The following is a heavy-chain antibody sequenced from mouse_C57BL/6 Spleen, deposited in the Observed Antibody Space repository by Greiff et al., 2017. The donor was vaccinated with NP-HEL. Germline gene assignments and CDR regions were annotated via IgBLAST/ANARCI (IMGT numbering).Heavy chain of an antibody. V-gene: IGHV1-82*01. Sequence: QVQLQQSGPELVKPGASVKISCKASGYAFSSSWMNWVKQRPGKGLEWIGRIYPGDGDTNYNGKFKGKATLTADKSSSTAYMQLSSLTSEDSAVYFCARRSYYSNYGDAMDYWGQGTSVTVSS. CDR3: ARRSYYSNYGDAMDY. J-gene: IGHJ4*01. D-gene: IGHD2-5*01. CDR1: GYAFSSSW. CDR2: IYPGDGDT.